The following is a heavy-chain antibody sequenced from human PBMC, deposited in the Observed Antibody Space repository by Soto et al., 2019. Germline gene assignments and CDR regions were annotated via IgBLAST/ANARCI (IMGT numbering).Heavy chain of an antibody. CDR3: ARERGEGYCSGGSCYSYYYYGMDV. D-gene: IGHD2-15*01. CDR2: IYYSGST. J-gene: IGHJ6*02. CDR1: GGSISSGGYY. V-gene: IGHV4-31*03. Sequence: QVQLQESGPGLVKPSQTLSLTCTVSGGSISSGGYYWSWIRQHPGKGLEWIGYIYYSGSTSYNPSLKSRVTISVDTSKNQFSLKLSSVTAADTAVYYCARERGEGYCSGGSCYSYYYYGMDVWGQGTTVTVSS.